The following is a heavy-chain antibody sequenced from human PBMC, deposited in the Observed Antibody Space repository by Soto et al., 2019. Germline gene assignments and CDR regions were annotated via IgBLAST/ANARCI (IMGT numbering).Heavy chain of an antibody. J-gene: IGHJ4*02. D-gene: IGHD6-19*01. Sequence: SETLSLTCTVSGGSISCYYWTWIRQPPGKGLEWIGYIFYSGVTNYNPSLKSRVTLSVDTSKNQFSLKLRSVTAADTAVYYCARVGSSGWSPDYWGRGTLVTVSS. CDR3: ARVGSSGWSPDY. V-gene: IGHV4-59*01. CDR1: GGSISCYY. CDR2: IFYSGVT.